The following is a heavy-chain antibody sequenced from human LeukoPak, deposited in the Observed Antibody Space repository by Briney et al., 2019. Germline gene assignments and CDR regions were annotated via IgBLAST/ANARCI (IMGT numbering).Heavy chain of an antibody. CDR1: GFTFSSYG. J-gene: IGHJ6*03. V-gene: IGHV3-33*06. D-gene: IGHD2-15*01. CDR2: IWYDGSNK. Sequence: GGSLRLSCAASGFTFSSYGMHWVRQAPGKGLEWVAVIWYDGSNKYYADSVKGRFTISRDNSKNTLYLQMNSLRAEDTAVYYCAKSSYYCSDSCPQYYYYMDVWGKGTTVIVSS. CDR3: AKSSYYCSDSCPQYYYYMDV.